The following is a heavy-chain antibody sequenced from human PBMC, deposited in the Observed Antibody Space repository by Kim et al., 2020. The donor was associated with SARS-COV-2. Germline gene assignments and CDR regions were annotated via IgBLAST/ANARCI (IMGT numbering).Heavy chain of an antibody. D-gene: IGHD2-21*01. Sequence: GGSLRLSCVASGFTFDTYAMSWVRQPPGKGLEWVSVISGGALNKFYTDSVRGRFTISRDNSKNTLYLQMNSLRDEDTALYYCAKMVIMDGYNYFYYYTIDGGGPGTMVSVSS. CDR3: AKMVIMDGYNYFYYYTIDG. V-gene: IGHV3-23*01. J-gene: IGHJ6*02. CDR2: ISGGALNK. CDR1: GFTFDTYA.